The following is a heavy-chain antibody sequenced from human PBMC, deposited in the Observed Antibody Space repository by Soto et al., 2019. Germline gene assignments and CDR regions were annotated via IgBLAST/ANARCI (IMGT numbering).Heavy chain of an antibody. CDR1: GYTFTSYY. CDR3: ARVSADYVWGSYRLGAFDI. V-gene: IGHV1-46*01. CDR2: INPSGGST. Sequence: GSVKVSCKASGYTFTSYYIHWVRQAPGQGLDWMGIINPSGGSTSYAQKFQGRVTMTRDTSTSTVYMELSSLRSEDTAVYYCARVSADYVWGSYRLGAFDIWGQGTMVTVSS. D-gene: IGHD3-16*02. J-gene: IGHJ3*02.